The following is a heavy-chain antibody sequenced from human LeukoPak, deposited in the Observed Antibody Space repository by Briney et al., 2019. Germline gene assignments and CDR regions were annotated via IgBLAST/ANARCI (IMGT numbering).Heavy chain of an antibody. D-gene: IGHD2-15*01. Sequence: GASVKVSCKASGYTFTGYYMHWVRQAPGQELEWMGWINPNSGGTNYAQKFQGRVTMTRDTSISTAYMELSRLRSDDTAVYYCAREGEDYCSGGSCYYFDYWGQGTQVTVSS. V-gene: IGHV1-2*02. J-gene: IGHJ4*02. CDR3: AREGEDYCSGGSCYYFDY. CDR2: INPNSGGT. CDR1: GYTFTGYY.